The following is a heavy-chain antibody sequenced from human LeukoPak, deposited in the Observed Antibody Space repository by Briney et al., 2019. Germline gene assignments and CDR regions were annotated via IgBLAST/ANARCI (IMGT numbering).Heavy chain of an antibody. Sequence: SQTLSLTCTVSGGSISSGGYYWSWIRQHPGKGLEWIGYIYYSGSTNYSPSLKSRVTISVDTAKNQFSLKLSSVTAADTAMYYCARSQWLVALDYWGQGTLVTVSS. D-gene: IGHD6-19*01. V-gene: IGHV4-31*03. CDR1: GGSISSGGYY. CDR3: ARSQWLVALDY. J-gene: IGHJ4*02. CDR2: IYYSGST.